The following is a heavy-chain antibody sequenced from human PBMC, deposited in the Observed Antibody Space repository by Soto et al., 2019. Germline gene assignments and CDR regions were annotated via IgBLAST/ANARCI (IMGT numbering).Heavy chain of an antibody. D-gene: IGHD3-22*01. CDR3: ARDREYYYDSSGNYYYHYGMDV. V-gene: IGHV1-18*04. CDR2: ISGYNGNT. J-gene: IGHJ6*02. Sequence: QVQLVESGAEVKKPGASVKVSCKASGYTFTNYGISWVRQAPGQGLEWMGCISGYNGNTKYAQKFQGRVTMTTDTPTNTGYMELRSLRSDDTAVYYCARDREYYYDSSGNYYYHYGMDVWGQGTTVTVS. CDR1: GYTFTNYG.